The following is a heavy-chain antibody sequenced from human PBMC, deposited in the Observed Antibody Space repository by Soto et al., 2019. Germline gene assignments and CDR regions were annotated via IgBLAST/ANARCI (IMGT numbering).Heavy chain of an antibody. Sequence: SETLSLTCTVSGGSVSSGSYYWSWIRQPPGKGLEWIGYIYYSGSTNYNPSLKSRVTISVDTSKNQFSLKLSSVTAADTAVYYCARGSTTEKVDSWGQGILVTVS. CDR1: GGSVSSGSYY. CDR2: IYYSGST. CDR3: ARGSTTEKVDS. V-gene: IGHV4-61*01. J-gene: IGHJ4*02.